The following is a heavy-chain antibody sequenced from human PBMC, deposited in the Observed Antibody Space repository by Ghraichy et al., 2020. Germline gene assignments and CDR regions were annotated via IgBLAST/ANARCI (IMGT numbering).Heavy chain of an antibody. CDR1: GFTLSSYS. D-gene: IGHD2-2*01. V-gene: IGHV3-21*01. J-gene: IGHJ3*02. CDR3: TRDYCSSKKCFWGASHDAFDI. CDR2: ITSSSSYI. Sequence: GSLRLSCEASGFTLSSYSMNWVRQAPGRGLEWVSSITSSSSYIYYADSVKGRFTISRDNAKNSLSLQMNSLRAEDTAVYYCTRDYCSSKKCFWGASHDAFDIWGQGTMVTVSS.